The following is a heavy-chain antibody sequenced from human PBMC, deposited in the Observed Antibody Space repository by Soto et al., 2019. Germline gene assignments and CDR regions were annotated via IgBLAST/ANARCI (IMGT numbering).Heavy chain of an antibody. Sequence: GGSLRLSCAASGFTFSSYDMHWVRQATGKGLEWVSAIGTAGDTYYPGSVKGRFTISRENAKNSLYLQMNSLRAGDTAVYYCARGGCSSTSCYPYFDYWGQGTLVTVPQ. CDR1: GFTFSSYD. CDR3: ARGGCSSTSCYPYFDY. V-gene: IGHV3-13*04. J-gene: IGHJ4*02. CDR2: IGTAGDT. D-gene: IGHD2-2*01.